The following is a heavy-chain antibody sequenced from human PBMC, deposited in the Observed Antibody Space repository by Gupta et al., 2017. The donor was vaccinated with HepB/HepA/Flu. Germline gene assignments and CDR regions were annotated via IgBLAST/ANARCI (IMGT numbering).Heavy chain of an antibody. CDR1: GFTFGDYG. V-gene: IGHV3-49*04. J-gene: IGHJ4*02. CDR3: ARNGSGSPVDD. D-gene: IGHD3-10*01. Sequence: DVQLVESGGGLVQPGRSLRLSCTTSGFTFGDYGFSWVRQAPGKGLEWVSFIGSRCFVTTTQYAASVRGRVTVSRDDSKSTAYLQINSLKTEDTDVYFCARNGSGSPVDDWGLGTMVTVSS. CDR2: IGSRCFVTTT.